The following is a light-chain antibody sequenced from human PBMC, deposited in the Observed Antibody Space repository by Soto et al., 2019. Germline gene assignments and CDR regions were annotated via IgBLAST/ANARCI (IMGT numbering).Light chain of an antibody. CDR2: GAS. V-gene: IGKV3-20*01. CDR3: QQYSDLPMT. J-gene: IGKJ5*01. Sequence: SCRASQNVTSNLLVWYQQHPGQAPRLLIYGASSRATGIPDRFSGSGSGTDFTLTISRLEPEDFAVYFCQQYSDLPMTFGQGTRLEIK. CDR1: QNVTSNL.